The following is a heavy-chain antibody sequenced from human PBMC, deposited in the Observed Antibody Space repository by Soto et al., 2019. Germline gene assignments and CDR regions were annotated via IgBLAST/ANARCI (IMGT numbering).Heavy chain of an antibody. CDR1: GGSFSGYY. V-gene: IGHV4-34*01. CDR3: ARGLHGSCWYSHYYMDV. D-gene: IGHD6-19*01. CDR2: INHSGST. Sequence: SETLSLTCAVYGGSFSGYYWSWIRQPPGKGLEWIGEINHSGSTNYNPSLKSRVTISVDTSKNQFSLKLSSVTAADTAVYYCARGLHGSCWYSHYYMDVWGKGTTVTVSS. J-gene: IGHJ6*03.